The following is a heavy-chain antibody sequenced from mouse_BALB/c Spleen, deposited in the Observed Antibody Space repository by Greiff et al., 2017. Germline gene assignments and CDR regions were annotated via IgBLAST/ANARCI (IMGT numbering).Heavy chain of an antibody. D-gene: IGHD2-4*01. CDR1: GFTFSSYT. V-gene: IGHV5-6-4*01. CDR2: ISSGGSYT. J-gene: IGHJ4*01. Sequence: EVQRVESGGGLVKPGGSLKLSCAASGFTFSSYTMSWVRQTPEKRLEWVATISSGGSYTYYPDSVKGRFTISRDNAKNTLYLQMSSLKSEDTAMYYCTRDDYEGAMDYWGQGTSVTVSS. CDR3: TRDDYEGAMDY.